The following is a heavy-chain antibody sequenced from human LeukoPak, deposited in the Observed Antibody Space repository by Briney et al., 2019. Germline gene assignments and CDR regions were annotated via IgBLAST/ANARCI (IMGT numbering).Heavy chain of an antibody. CDR1: GFTFSSYW. D-gene: IGHD5-24*01. CDR2: IKQDGSEK. V-gene: IGHV3-7*01. Sequence: GGSLRLSCAASGFTFSSYWMSWVRQAPGKGLEWVASIKQDGSEKYYVDSVKGRLTISRDNAKNSLYLQMNGLRAEDTAVYYCARGTRGYKASYYYYYMDVWGKGTTVTVSS. J-gene: IGHJ6*03. CDR3: ARGTRGYKASYYYYYMDV.